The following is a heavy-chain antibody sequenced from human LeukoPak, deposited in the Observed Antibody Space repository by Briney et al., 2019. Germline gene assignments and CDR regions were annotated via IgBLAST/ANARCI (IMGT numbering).Heavy chain of an antibody. CDR1: GFSFSNYA. V-gene: IGHV3-23*01. J-gene: IGHJ5*02. Sequence: GGSLRLSCAASGFSFSNYAMTWVRQAPGKGLEWVSAIFRSGGDTYYADSMKGRFTISRDNSKNTLYLQMNSLRAEDTAVYYCAKGAQQMVRENWFDPWGQGTLVTVSS. CDR2: IFRSGGDT. D-gene: IGHD3-10*01. CDR3: AKGAQQMVRENWFDP.